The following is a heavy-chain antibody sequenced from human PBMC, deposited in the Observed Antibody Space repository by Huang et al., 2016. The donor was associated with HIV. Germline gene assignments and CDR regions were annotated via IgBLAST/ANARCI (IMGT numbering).Heavy chain of an antibody. CDR2: MNPNSGNT. Sequence: QVQLVQSGAEVKKPGASVTVSCKASGYTFTSYDINWVRQATGQGLEWMGWMNPNSGNTGYAQKFQGRVTMTRNTSISTAYMELSSLRSEDTAVYYCARRMTRGSTGFKLFDYWGQGTLVTVSS. CDR3: ARRMTRGSTGFKLFDY. V-gene: IGHV1-8*01. J-gene: IGHJ4*02. D-gene: IGHD5-12*01. CDR1: GYTFTSYD.